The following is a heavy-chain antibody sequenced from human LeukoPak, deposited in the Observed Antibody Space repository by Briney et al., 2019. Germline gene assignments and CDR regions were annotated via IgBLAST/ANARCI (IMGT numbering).Heavy chain of an antibody. Sequence: ASVKVSCKASGYTFTGYYMHWVRQAPGQGLEWMGWINPNSGGTNYAQKFQGRVTMTRDTSISTAYMELSRLRSDDTAVYYCAREVVVLAASGSLDPWGQGTLVTVSS. CDR3: AREVVVLAASGSLDP. D-gene: IGHD2-15*01. CDR1: GYTFTGYY. V-gene: IGHV1-2*02. J-gene: IGHJ5*02. CDR2: INPNSGGT.